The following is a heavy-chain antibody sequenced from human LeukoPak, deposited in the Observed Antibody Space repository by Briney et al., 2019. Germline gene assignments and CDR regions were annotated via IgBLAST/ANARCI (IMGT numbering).Heavy chain of an antibody. Sequence: PSETLSLTCAVSGGSISSYYWSWIRQPPGKGLEWIGYIYYSGSTYYNPSLKSRVTISVDTSKNQFSLKLSSVTAADTAVYYCARVVGYCSSTSCFTPFDYWGQGTLVTVSS. D-gene: IGHD2-2*02. CDR3: ARVVGYCSSTSCFTPFDY. CDR2: IYYSGST. J-gene: IGHJ4*02. V-gene: IGHV4-59*06. CDR1: GGSISSYY.